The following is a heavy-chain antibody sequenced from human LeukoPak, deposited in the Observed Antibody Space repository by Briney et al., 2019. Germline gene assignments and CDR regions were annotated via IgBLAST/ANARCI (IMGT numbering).Heavy chain of an antibody. CDR1: GGSFSGYY. CDR3: ARGGYCSGGSCYGGGFDY. V-gene: IGHV4-34*01. Sequence: SETLSLTCAVYGGSFSGYYWSWIRQPPGKGPEWIGEINHSGSTNYNPSLKSRVTISVDTSKNQFSLKLSSVTAADTAVYYCARGGYCSGGSCYGGGFDYWGQGTLVTVSS. D-gene: IGHD2-15*01. CDR2: INHSGST. J-gene: IGHJ4*02.